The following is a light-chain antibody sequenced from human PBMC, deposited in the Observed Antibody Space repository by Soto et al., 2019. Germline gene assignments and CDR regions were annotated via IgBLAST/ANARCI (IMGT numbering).Light chain of an antibody. CDR2: GAS. V-gene: IGKV1-12*01. Sequence: DIQMTQSPSSVSASVGDRVTITCRASQDISTWLAWYQQKPGKAPKLLIYGASSLPSGVPSRFSGSGSGTDFTLTISSLQPEDFATYYCQQANSFPRTFGQGPRWKSN. CDR1: QDISTW. CDR3: QQANSFPRT. J-gene: IGKJ1*01.